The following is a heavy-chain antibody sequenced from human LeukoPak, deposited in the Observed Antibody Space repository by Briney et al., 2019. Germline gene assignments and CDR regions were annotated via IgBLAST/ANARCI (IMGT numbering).Heavy chain of an antibody. CDR3: VRDWTADVTYYGSDV. J-gene: IGHJ6*02. CDR1: GFSFSTYW. CDR2: MKHDGNEK. Sequence: GGSLRLSCGASGFSFSTYWMSWVRQAPGKGLEWVANMKHDGNEKYYVDSVKGRFTVSRDNAKNSLYLQMNSLRVEDTAVYYCVRDWTADVTYYGSDVWGRGTTVTVSS. D-gene: IGHD3/OR15-3a*01. V-gene: IGHV3-7*01.